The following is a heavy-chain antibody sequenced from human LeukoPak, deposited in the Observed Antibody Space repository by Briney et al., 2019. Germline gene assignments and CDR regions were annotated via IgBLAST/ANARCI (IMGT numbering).Heavy chain of an antibody. CDR1: GGSISSGGYS. V-gene: IGHV4-30-2*01. Sequence: SETLSLTCAVSGGSISSGGYSWSWIRQPPGKGLEWIGYIYHSGSTYYNPSLKSRVTISVDRSKTQFSLKLSSVTAADTAVYYCARHLVALYYGMDVWGQGTTVTVSS. D-gene: IGHD6-6*01. CDR2: IYHSGST. CDR3: ARHLVALYYGMDV. J-gene: IGHJ6*02.